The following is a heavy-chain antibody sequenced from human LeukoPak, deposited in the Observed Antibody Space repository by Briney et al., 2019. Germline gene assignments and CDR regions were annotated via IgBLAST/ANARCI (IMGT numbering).Heavy chain of an antibody. D-gene: IGHD1-26*01. CDR1: GGSFSGYY. V-gene: IGHV4-34*01. J-gene: IGHJ5*02. CDR2: INHSGST. Sequence: SETLSLTCAVYGGSFSGYYWSWIRQPPGKGLEWIGEINHSGSTNYNPSLKSRVTISVDTSKNQFSLKLSSVTAADTAVYYCARDSRSRPRGWFDPWGQGTLVTVSS. CDR3: ARDSRSRPRGWFDP.